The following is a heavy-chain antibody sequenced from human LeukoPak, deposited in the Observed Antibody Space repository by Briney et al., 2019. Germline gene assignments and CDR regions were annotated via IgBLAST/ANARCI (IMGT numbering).Heavy chain of an antibody. J-gene: IGHJ5*02. Sequence: SETLSLTCTVSGYSISSGYYWGWIRQPPGKGLEWIGSLYHSGSTNYNPSLKSRVTISVDTSKNQFSLKLSSVTAADTAVYYCARSPPLLLWFGFDPWGQGTLVTVSS. V-gene: IGHV4-38-2*02. CDR1: GYSISSGYY. D-gene: IGHD3-10*01. CDR2: LYHSGST. CDR3: ARSPPLLLWFGFDP.